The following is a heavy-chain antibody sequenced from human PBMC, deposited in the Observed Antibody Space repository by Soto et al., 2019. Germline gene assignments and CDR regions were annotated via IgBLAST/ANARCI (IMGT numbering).Heavy chain of an antibody. CDR3: ARGIDRLIVVGYGMDV. CDR2: IYYSGST. J-gene: IGHJ6*02. D-gene: IGHD3-22*01. V-gene: IGHV4-30-4*01. Sequence: QVQLQESGPGLVKPSQTLSLTCTVSGGSISSGDYYWSWIRQPPGKGLEWIGYIYYSGSTYYNPSLKSRVTISVDTSKNQFSLKLSSVTAADTAVYYCARGIDRLIVVGYGMDVWGQGTTVTVSS. CDR1: GGSISSGDYY.